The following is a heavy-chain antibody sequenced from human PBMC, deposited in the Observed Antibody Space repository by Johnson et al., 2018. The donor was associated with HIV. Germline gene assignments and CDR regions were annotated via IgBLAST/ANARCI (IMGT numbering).Heavy chain of an antibody. D-gene: IGHD3-22*01. CDR2: ISYDGSNE. J-gene: IGHJ3*02. CDR3: AKDRPHYSDSSGYPLRDAFDI. V-gene: IGHV3-30*18. CDR1: GFTFSTYG. Sequence: QMLLVESGGGVVQPGRSLRLSCAASGFTFSTYGMHWVRQAPGKGLEWVAVISYDGSNEYYADSVKGRFTISRDNAKNTLYLQMNSLRAEDTAVYYCAKDRPHYSDSSGYPLRDAFDIWGQGTMVTVSS.